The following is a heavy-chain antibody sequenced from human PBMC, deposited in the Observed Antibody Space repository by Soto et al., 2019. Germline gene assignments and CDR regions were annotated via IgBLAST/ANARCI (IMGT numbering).Heavy chain of an antibody. J-gene: IGHJ6*02. CDR3: ARDRGSGIYCSGGSCYYYYGMDV. V-gene: IGHV1-18*01. CDR1: GYTFTSYG. D-gene: IGHD2-15*01. Sequence: WASVKVSCKASGYTFTSYGISWVRQAPGQGLEWMGWISAYNGNTNYAQKLQGRVTMTTDTSTSTAYMELRSLRSDDTAVYYCARDRGSGIYCSGGSCYYYYGMDVWGQGTTVTVSS. CDR2: ISAYNGNT.